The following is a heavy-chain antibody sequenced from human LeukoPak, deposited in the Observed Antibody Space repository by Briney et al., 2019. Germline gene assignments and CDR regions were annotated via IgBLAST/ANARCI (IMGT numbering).Heavy chain of an antibody. V-gene: IGHV4-59*01. CDR1: GGSISSYY. Sequence: KASETLSLTCTVSGGSISSYYWSWIRQPPGKGLEWIGYIYYSGSTNYNPSLKSRVTISVDTSKNQFSLKLSSVTAADTAVYYCARGGRYGYNLEYFDYWGQGTPVTVSS. CDR2: IYYSGST. D-gene: IGHD5-24*01. CDR3: ARGGRYGYNLEYFDY. J-gene: IGHJ4*02.